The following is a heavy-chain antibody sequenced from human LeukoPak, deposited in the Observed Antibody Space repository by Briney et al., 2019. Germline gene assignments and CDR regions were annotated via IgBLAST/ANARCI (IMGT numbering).Heavy chain of an antibody. CDR2: ISYDGSNK. D-gene: IGHD5-18*01. Sequence: GGSLRLSCAASGFTFSSYSMNWVRQAPGKGLEWVAVISYDGSNKYYADSVKGRFTISRDNSKNTLYLQMNSLRAEDTAVYYCARDPKGGFSYGWGALDIWGQGTVVTVSS. V-gene: IGHV3-30*03. CDR1: GFTFSSYS. CDR3: ARDPKGGFSYGWGALDI. J-gene: IGHJ3*02.